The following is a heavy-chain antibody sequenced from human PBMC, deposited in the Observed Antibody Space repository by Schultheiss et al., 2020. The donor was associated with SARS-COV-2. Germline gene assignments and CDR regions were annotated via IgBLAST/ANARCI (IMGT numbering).Heavy chain of an antibody. CDR1: GFTVSGYY. Sequence: GGSLRLSCAASGFTVSGYYMSWVRQAPGKGLEWVSAISGSGSTIYYADSVKGRFTISRDNAKNSLYLQMNSLRAEDTAVYYCARDRYYDTYYYGMDVWGQGTTVTVSS. CDR3: ARDRYYDTYYYGMDV. V-gene: IGHV3-11*04. CDR2: ISGSGSTI. J-gene: IGHJ6*02. D-gene: IGHD3-22*01.